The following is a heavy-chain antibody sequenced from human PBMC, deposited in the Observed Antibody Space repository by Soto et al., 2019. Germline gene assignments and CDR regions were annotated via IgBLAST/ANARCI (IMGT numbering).Heavy chain of an antibody. V-gene: IGHV3-21*01. D-gene: IGHD2-15*01. CDR3: ARDLVDYYYYGMDV. J-gene: IGHJ6*02. CDR2: ISSSSSYI. Sequence: EVQLVESGGGLVKPGGSLRLSRAASGFTFSSYSMNWVRQAPGKGLEWVSSISSSSSYIYYADSVKGRFTISRDNAKNSLYLQMNSLRAEDTAVYYCARDLVDYYYYGMDVWGQGTTVTVSS. CDR1: GFTFSSYS.